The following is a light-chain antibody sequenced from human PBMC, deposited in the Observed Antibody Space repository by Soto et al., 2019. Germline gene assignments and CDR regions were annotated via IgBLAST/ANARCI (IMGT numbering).Light chain of an antibody. Sequence: QSALTQPASVSGSPGQSITISCTGTVGLVSWYQQHPGKVPKLIIYELFKRPSGVPDRFSGSKSGNTASLTVSGLQAEDEADYYCTSYTGIVLFGGGTKLTVL. CDR3: TSYTGIVL. J-gene: IGLJ2*01. CDR2: ELF. CDR1: VGL. V-gene: IGLV2-14*02.